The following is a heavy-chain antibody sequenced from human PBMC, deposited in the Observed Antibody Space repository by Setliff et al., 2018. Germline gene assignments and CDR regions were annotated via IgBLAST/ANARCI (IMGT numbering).Heavy chain of an antibody. J-gene: IGHJ6*02. D-gene: IGHD6-19*01. CDR3: ARLLAGTGGFFYYGVDV. Sequence: PSETLSLTCTVSGGSMTTFFWSWIRQLPGKRLEWIGYISYSGGTNYNPSLKSRVTISMDTSKSQFSLELTSVTAADTAVYYCARLLAGTGGFFYYGVDVWGQGTTVTVSS. V-gene: IGHV4-59*01. CDR1: GGSMTTFF. CDR2: ISYSGGT.